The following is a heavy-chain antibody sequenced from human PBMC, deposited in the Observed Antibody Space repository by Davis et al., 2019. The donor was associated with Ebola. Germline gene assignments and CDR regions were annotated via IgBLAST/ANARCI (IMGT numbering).Heavy chain of an antibody. CDR2: IYSGGST. Sequence: GESLKISCAASGFTSSSYSMNWVRQAPGKGLEWVSVIYSGGSTYYADSVKGRFTISRDNSKNTLYLQMNSLRAEDTAVYYCATVAHIRYYYYGMDVWGQGTTVTVSS. V-gene: IGHV3-66*01. J-gene: IGHJ6*02. CDR1: GFTSSSYS. CDR3: ATVAHIRYYYYGMDV.